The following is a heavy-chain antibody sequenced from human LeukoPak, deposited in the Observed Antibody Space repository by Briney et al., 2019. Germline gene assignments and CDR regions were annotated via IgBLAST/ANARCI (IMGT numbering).Heavy chain of an antibody. V-gene: IGHV3-30*03. D-gene: IGHD5-12*01. Sequence: QAGGSLRLSCAASGFTFSSYGMHWVRQAPGKGLEWVAVISYDGSNKYYADSVKGRFTIARDNSKNTLYLQMNSLRAEDTAVYYCAREADPDIVATITGWFDPWGQGTLVTVSS. CDR1: GFTFSSYG. CDR3: AREADPDIVATITGWFDP. CDR2: ISYDGSNK. J-gene: IGHJ5*02.